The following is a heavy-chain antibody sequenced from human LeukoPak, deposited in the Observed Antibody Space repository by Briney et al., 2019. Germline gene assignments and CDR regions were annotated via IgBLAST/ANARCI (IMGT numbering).Heavy chain of an antibody. CDR1: GFTFSSYA. CDR2: ISGSGGST. Sequence: PGGSLRLSCEASGFTFSSYAMSWVRQAPGKGLEWVSAISGSGGSTYYADSVKGRFTISRDNSKNTLYLQMNGLRAEDTAVYYCAKSGLDTAMVHFDYWGQGTLVTVSS. J-gene: IGHJ4*02. CDR3: AKSGLDTAMVHFDY. D-gene: IGHD5-18*01. V-gene: IGHV3-23*01.